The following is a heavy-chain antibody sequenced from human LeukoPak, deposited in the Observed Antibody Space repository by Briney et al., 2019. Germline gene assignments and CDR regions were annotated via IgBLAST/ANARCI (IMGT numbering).Heavy chain of an antibody. V-gene: IGHV4-59*01. CDR3: ARGREAMGEPMIDY. CDR1: GGSISSYY. Sequence: SETLSLTCTVSGGSISSYYWSWIRQPPGKGLEWIGYFYSSGSTNYNPSLTSRVTISLDTSRNQFSLKLTSVTAADTAVYYCARGREAMGEPMIDYWGQGTLVTVSS. D-gene: IGHD5-18*01. J-gene: IGHJ4*02. CDR2: FYSSGST.